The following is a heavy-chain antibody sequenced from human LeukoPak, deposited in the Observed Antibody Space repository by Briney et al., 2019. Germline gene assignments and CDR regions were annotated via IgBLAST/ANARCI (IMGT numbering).Heavy chain of an antibody. CDR2: IYTSGST. CDR3: ARSIAVAFDY. CDR1: GGSISSYY. J-gene: IGHJ4*02. D-gene: IGHD6-19*01. V-gene: IGHV4-4*07. Sequence: SETLSLTCTVSGGSISSYYWSWIRQPTGKGLEWIGRIYTSGSTNYNPSLKSRVTISVDKSKNQFSLKLSSVTAADTAVYYCARSIAVAFDYWGQGTLVTVFS.